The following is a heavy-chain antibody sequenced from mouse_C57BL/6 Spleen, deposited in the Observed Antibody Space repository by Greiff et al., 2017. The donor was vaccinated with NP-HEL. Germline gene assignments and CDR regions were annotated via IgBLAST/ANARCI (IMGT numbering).Heavy chain of an antibody. CDR2: INPGSGGT. J-gene: IGHJ2*01. Sequence: VQLQQSGAELVRPGTSVKVSCKASGYAFTNYLIEWVKQRPGQGLEWIGVINPGSGGTNYNEKFKGKATLTADKSSSTAYMQLSSLTSEDSAVYFCARQRDDGYYYFDYWGQGTTLTVSS. D-gene: IGHD2-3*01. CDR1: GYAFTNYL. CDR3: ARQRDDGYYYFDY. V-gene: IGHV1-54*01.